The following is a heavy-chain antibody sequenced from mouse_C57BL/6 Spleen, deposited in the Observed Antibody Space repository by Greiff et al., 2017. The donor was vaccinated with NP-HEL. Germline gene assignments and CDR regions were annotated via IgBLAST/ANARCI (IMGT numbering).Heavy chain of an antibody. V-gene: IGHV5-9-1*02. CDR1: GFTFSSYA. CDR3: TRDQYYGSSSAWFAY. J-gene: IGHJ3*01. D-gene: IGHD1-1*01. CDR2: ISSGGDYI. Sequence: EVQGVESGEGLVKPGGSLKLSCAASGFTFSSYAMSWVRQTPEKRLEWVAYISSGGDYIYYADTVKGRFTISRDNARNTLYLQMSSLKSEDTAMYYGTRDQYYGSSSAWFAYWGQGTLVTVSA.